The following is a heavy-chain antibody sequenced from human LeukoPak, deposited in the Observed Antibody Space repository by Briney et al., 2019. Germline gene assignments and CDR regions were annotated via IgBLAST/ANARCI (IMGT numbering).Heavy chain of an antibody. J-gene: IGHJ4*02. CDR3: AKAVGFDWYWHY. D-gene: IGHD3-9*01. Sequence: GGSLRLSCSASGFTFSTFPMHWVRQAPGKGLEWVSAISSSVSLTYYADAVKGRFTVSRDNSKNTLYLQMNSLRAEDTAVYYCAKAVGFDWYWHYWGQGTLVTVSS. CDR1: GFTFSTFP. V-gene: IGHV3-23*01. CDR2: ISSSVSLT.